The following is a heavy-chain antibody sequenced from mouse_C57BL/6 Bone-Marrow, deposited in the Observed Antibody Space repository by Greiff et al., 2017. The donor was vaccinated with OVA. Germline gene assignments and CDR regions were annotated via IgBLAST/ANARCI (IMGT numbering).Heavy chain of an antibody. CDR1: GFTFSSYA. CDR2: ISSGGDYT. Sequence: EVQRVESGAGLVKPGGSLKLSCAASGFTFSSYAMSWVRQTPEKRLEWVAYISSGGDYTYYADTVKGRFTISRDNARNTLYLQMSSLKSEDTAMYYCTREGRSSGSWFAYWGQGTLVTVSA. J-gene: IGHJ3*01. CDR3: TREGRSSGSWFAY. V-gene: IGHV5-9-1*02. D-gene: IGHD3-2*02.